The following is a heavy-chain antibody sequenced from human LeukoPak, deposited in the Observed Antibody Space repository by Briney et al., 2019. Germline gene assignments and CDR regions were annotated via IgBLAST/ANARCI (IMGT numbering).Heavy chain of an antibody. CDR3: ARAYGSGSYLLSGVFDP. V-gene: IGHV1-2*02. D-gene: IGHD3-10*01. CDR2: INPNSGGT. Sequence: ASVKVSCKASGYTFTGYYMHWVRQAPGQGLEWMGWINPNSGGTNYAQKFQGRVTMTRDTSISTAYMELSRLRSDDTAVYYCARAYGSGSYLLSGVFDPWGQGTLVTVSS. J-gene: IGHJ5*02. CDR1: GYTFTGYY.